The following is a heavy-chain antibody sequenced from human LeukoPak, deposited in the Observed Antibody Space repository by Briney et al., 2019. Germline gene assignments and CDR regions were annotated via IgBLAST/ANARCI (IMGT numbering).Heavy chain of an antibody. J-gene: IGHJ4*02. CDR1: GFTFSSYG. D-gene: IGHD2-21*01. Sequence: GRSLRLSCAASGFTFSSYGMHWVRQAPGKGLEWVAFIRNDGGRKNYAESVKGRFTISRDNSKNTLSLQMNSLRIEDTAMYYCANAPPIRHRADSDCWGQGTLVTVSS. V-gene: IGHV3-30*02. CDR3: ANAPPIRHRADSDC. CDR2: IRNDGGRK.